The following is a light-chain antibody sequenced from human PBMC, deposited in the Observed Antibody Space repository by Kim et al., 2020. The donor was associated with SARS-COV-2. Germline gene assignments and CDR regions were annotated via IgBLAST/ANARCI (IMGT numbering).Light chain of an antibody. J-gene: IGKJ2*01. Sequence: DIQMTQSPSTLSPSVGDRVTITCRASENIGTWLAWYQQKPGRAPSLLIYLASTLESGVPSRFSGTGSGTEFSLSITSLQPDDFATYYCQHYGSFPYTFGQGTKLEI. CDR3: QHYGSFPYT. V-gene: IGKV1-5*03. CDR1: ENIGTW. CDR2: LAS.